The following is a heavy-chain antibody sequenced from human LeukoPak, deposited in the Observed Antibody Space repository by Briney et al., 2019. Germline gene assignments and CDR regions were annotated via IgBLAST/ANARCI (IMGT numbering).Heavy chain of an antibody. CDR3: ARHGFSSTLFLSDY. CDR1: GGSIRSGGDY. D-gene: IGHD6-13*01. Sequence: SETLTPTCTVSGGSIRSGGDYWSCIRQPPGKGLEWIGSVYYSGSTNYNPSLKSRVTISVDTSKTQFSLNLISVTAADTATYYCARHGFSSTLFLSDYWGQATLVTVSS. CDR2: VYYSGST. J-gene: IGHJ4*02. V-gene: IGHV4-61*08.